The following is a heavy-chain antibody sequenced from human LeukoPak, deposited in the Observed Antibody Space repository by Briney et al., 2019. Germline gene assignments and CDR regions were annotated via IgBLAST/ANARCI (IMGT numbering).Heavy chain of an antibody. J-gene: IGHJ4*02. CDR3: AKGYASGTYYSDY. Sequence: GGSLRLSSAASGIIFDNYAMSWVRQAPGKGLEWVSAISGSGGATFYAGSVRGRFTISRDNSKNTLYLQVNSLRAEDTAVYYCAKGYASGTYYSDYWGQGTLVTVSS. V-gene: IGHV3-23*01. D-gene: IGHD3-10*01. CDR2: ISGSGGAT. CDR1: GIIFDNYA.